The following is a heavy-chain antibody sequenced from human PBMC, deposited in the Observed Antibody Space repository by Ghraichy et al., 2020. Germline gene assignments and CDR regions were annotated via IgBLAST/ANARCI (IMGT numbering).Heavy chain of an antibody. V-gene: IGHV4-30-2*01. CDR3: ARARNYVGFDY. CDR2: VYYDGST. CDR1: GGAISSSAYS. Sequence: SETLSLTCAVSGGAISSSAYSWTWVRQPPEKGLEWIAYVYYDGSTYYNPSLKSRVTISLDNSKNQFSLGLTSLTAADTAVDYCARARNYVGFDYWGQGTLVTVSS. J-gene: IGHJ4*02. D-gene: IGHD1-7*01.